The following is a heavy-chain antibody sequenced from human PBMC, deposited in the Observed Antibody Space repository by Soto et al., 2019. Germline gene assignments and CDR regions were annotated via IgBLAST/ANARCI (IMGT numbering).Heavy chain of an antibody. CDR2: ITGRGHST. CDR3: AKTGAWDLLVALDH. CDR1: GFTFDSYG. Sequence: EVHLLESGGGLVQPGGSLRLSCAASGFTFDSYGMSWVRQAPGKGMEWVSTITGRGHSTYYADSVMGRFNISRDNSKNTLDLQMSSLRDDDTAVYYCAKTGAWDLLVALDHWGQGTLVTFSS. D-gene: IGHD1-26*01. V-gene: IGHV3-23*01. J-gene: IGHJ1*01.